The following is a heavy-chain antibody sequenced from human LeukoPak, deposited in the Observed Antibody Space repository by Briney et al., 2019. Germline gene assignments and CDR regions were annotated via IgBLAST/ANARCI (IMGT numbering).Heavy chain of an antibody. CDR3: ASGSGSYHNWFDP. CDR2: IIPIFGTA. CDR1: GGTFSSYA. J-gene: IGHJ5*02. D-gene: IGHD3-10*01. V-gene: IGHV1-69*05. Sequence: SVKVSCKASGGTFSSYAISWVRQAPGQGLEWMGGIIPIFGTANYAQKFQGRVTITTDESTSTAYMELSSLRSEDTAVYYCASGSGSYHNWFDPWGQGTLVTVSS.